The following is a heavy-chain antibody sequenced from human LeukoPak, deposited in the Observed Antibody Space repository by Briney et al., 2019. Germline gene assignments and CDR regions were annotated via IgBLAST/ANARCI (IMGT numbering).Heavy chain of an antibody. CDR1: GFSFSSYA. Sequence: PGGSLRLSCAASGFSFSSYAMSWVRQAPGKGLEWVSTISDSGGSTYYADSVKGRFTISRDNSKNTLYLQMNSLRAEDTAVHYCAKVPYSDYGSGRSPFMDVWGQGTTVAVS. D-gene: IGHD3-10*01. J-gene: IGHJ6*02. CDR3: AKVPYSDYGSGRSPFMDV. CDR2: ISDSGGST. V-gene: IGHV3-23*01.